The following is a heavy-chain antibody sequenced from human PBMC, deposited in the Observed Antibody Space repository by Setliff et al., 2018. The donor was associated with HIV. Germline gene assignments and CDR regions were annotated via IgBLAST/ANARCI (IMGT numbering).Heavy chain of an antibody. CDR1: GGSISISY. Sequence: PSETLSLTCTVSGGSISISYWGWIRQSPGKGLEWIGCIYTSGNTNYDPSLKSRVTISVDTSKNQFSLKLASVTAADTAVYFCARRSDWFDPWGQGTLVTVSS. V-gene: IGHV4-4*09. CDR3: ARRSDWFDP. J-gene: IGHJ5*02. CDR2: IYTSGNT.